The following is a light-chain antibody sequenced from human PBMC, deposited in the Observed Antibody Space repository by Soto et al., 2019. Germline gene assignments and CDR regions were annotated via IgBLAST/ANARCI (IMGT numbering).Light chain of an antibody. CDR3: QQYDYSRT. CDR1: QSIAAS. Sequence: DIQMTQSPSGLSASVGDTVTITCRASQSIAASLAWYQHKPGEAPKLLIYDVSSLETGVPSRFSGSGSGTEFSLTIRGLQPDDFATYYCQQYDYSRTFGQGTKVDIK. CDR2: DVS. J-gene: IGKJ1*01. V-gene: IGKV1-5*01.